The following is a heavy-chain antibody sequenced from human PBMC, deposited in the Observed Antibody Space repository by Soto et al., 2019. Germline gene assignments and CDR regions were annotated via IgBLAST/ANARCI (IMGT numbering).Heavy chain of an antibody. D-gene: IGHD3-22*01. J-gene: IGHJ5*02. CDR3: ARAYYDSNGYYFEGDWFDP. CDR2: ISAYNGNT. Sequence: ASVKVSCKASGYTFTSYGISWVRQAPGQGLEWMGWISAYNGNTNYAQKLQGRVTMTTDTSTSTAYMELRSLRSDDTAVYYCARAYYDSNGYYFEGDWFDPWGQGTLVTVSS. CDR1: GYTFTSYG. V-gene: IGHV1-18*01.